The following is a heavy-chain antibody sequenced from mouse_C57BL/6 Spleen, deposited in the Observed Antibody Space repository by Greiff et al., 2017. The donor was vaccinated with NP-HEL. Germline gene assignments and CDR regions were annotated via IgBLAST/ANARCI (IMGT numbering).Heavy chain of an antibody. Sequence: EVQLQQSGPVLVKPGASVKMSCKASGYTFTDYYMNWVKQSHGKSLEWIGVINPYNGGTSYNQKFKGKATLTVDKSSSTAYMELNSLTSEDSAVYYSVRAPSPLVTRGFDSWGQGTTLTVSS. CDR3: VRAPSPLVTRGFDS. J-gene: IGHJ2*01. V-gene: IGHV1-19*01. CDR2: INPYNGGT. CDR1: GYTFTDYY. D-gene: IGHD2-13*01.